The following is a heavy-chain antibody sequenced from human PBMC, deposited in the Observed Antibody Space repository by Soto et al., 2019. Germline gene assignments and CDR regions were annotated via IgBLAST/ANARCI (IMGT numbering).Heavy chain of an antibody. J-gene: IGHJ4*02. CDR3: ARDGSYSSGWPEN. Sequence: GGSLRLSCAASGFTFSSYGMHWVRQAPGKGLEWVAVIWYDGSNKYYADSVKGRFTISRDNSKNTLYLQMNSLRAEDTAVYYCARDGSYSSGWPENWGQGTLVTVSS. V-gene: IGHV3-33*01. CDR2: IWYDGSNK. CDR1: GFTFSSYG. D-gene: IGHD6-19*01.